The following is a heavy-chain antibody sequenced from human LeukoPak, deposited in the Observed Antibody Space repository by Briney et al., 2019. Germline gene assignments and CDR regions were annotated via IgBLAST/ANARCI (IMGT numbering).Heavy chain of an antibody. V-gene: IGHV4-59*11. J-gene: IGHJ6*03. CDR1: GGSISSHY. Sequence: SETLSLTCTVSGGSISSHYWSWIRQPPGKGLEWIGYIYYSGSTNYNPSLKSRVTISVDTSKNQFSLKLSSVTAADTAVYYCARASPDYHYYSYMDAWGKRTTVTVSS. CDR3: ARASPDYHYYSYMDA. CDR2: IYYSGST.